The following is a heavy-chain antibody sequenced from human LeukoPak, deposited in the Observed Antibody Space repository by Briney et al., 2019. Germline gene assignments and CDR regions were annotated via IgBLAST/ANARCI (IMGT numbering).Heavy chain of an antibody. V-gene: IGHV3-23*01. CDR2: ITGSGGNT. CDR1: GFTFSNYA. D-gene: IGHD3-9*01. J-gene: IGHJ4*02. CDR3: AKWGDYDVLTGYYVSDY. Sequence: GGSMRLSCAASGFTFSNYAMSWVRQAPGKGLEWVSAITGSGGNTYYADSVKGRFTISRDNSKNTVFLQMNSLRAEDTAVYYCAKWGDYDVLTGYYVSDYWGQGTLVTVSS.